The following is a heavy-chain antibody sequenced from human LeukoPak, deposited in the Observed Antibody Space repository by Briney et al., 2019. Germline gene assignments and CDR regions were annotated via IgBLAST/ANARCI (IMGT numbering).Heavy chain of an antibody. J-gene: IGHJ4*02. CDR1: GFTFSSYA. CDR3: ARDGFGTGSN. D-gene: IGHD3-16*01. CDR2: IKQDGSEK. V-gene: IGHV3-7*03. Sequence: GGSLRLSCAASGFTFSSYAMHWVRQAPGKGLERVANIKQDGSEKNYVDSVKGRFIISRDNAKNSLYLQMNTLRADDTAVYYCARDGFGTGSNWGQGTLVTVSS.